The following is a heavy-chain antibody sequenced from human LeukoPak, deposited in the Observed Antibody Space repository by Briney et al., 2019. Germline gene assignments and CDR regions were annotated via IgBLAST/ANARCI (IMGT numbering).Heavy chain of an antibody. V-gene: IGHV1-69*05. J-gene: IGHJ3*02. D-gene: IGHD2-2*01. CDR2: IIPIFGTA. CDR3: ARGIPSSGPSDI. Sequence: SVTVSCKASGGTFSSYAISWVRQAPGQGLEWMGGIIPIFGTANYAQKFQGRVTITTDESTSTAYMELSSLRSEDTAVYYCARGIPSSGPSDIWGQGTMVTVSS. CDR1: GGTFSSYA.